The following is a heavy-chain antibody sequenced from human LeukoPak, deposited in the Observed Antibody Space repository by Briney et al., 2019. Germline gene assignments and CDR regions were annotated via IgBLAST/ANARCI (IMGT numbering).Heavy chain of an antibody. V-gene: IGHV3-23*01. CDR3: AKDPNGDYIGAFDI. CDR1: KFNFHNYG. CDR2: ISGSGGST. Sequence: GGSLRLSCTTPKFNFHNYGLTWVRQAPGKELEWVSSISGSGGSTQYAASVQGRFTISRDNSKNTLYLQVNSLRAEDTAVYYCAKDPNGDYIGAFDIWGQGTLVTVSS. D-gene: IGHD4-17*01. J-gene: IGHJ4*02.